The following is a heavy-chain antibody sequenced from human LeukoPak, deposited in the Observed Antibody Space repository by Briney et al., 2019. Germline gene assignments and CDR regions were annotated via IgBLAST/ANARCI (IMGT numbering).Heavy chain of an antibody. V-gene: IGHV4-59*01. CDR1: GGSISSYH. CDR3: VRGNYDSRGYSNAFDI. CDR2: ISYSGST. J-gene: IGHJ3*02. Sequence: AETLSLTCTVSGGSISSYHWSWIRQPPWKRLEWIGFISYSGSTNSNPSLKSRVAISIDTSENQFSLKLSSVTAADTAVYYCVRGNYDSRGYSNAFDIWGQGAMVTVSS. D-gene: IGHD3-22*01.